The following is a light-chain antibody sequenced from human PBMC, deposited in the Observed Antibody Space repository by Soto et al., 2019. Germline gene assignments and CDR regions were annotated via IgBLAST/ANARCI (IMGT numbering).Light chain of an antibody. CDR3: SSYTSSSTLI. CDR1: SSDVGGYNC. Sequence: QSALTQPASVSGSPGQSITISCTGTSSDVGGYNCVSWYQQHPGKAPKLTIYDVINRPSGVSNRFSGSKSGNTASLTISGLQPEDEADYYCSSYTSSSTLIFGGGTKVTVL. J-gene: IGLJ2*01. V-gene: IGLV2-14*03. CDR2: DVI.